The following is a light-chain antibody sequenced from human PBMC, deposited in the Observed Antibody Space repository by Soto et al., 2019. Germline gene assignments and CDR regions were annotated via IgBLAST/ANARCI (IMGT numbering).Light chain of an antibody. V-gene: IGLV4-60*02. CDR2: LEGSGRY. CDR3: ETWDSNTRV. Sequence: QPVLTQSSSASASLGSSVKLTCTLSSGHSTYIIAWHQQQPGKAPRYLMNLEGSGRYNRGSGVPARFSGSSSGADRYLTISNLQFEDEADYYCETWDSNTRVFGGGTKVTVL. CDR1: SGHSTYI. J-gene: IGLJ3*02.